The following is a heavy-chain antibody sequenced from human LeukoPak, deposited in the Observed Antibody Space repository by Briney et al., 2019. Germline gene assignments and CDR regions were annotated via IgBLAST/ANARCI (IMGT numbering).Heavy chain of an antibody. CDR1: GYTFTSYG. V-gene: IGHV1-18*01. J-gene: IGHJ5*01. D-gene: IGHD3-10*01. CDR2: INPDGGNT. Sequence: SVKVSCKASGYTFTSYGISWVRQAPGQGLEWVGQINPDGGNTRYAQRFHGRVILSTDMSTSTVYMEVSSLRSDDTAVYYCARALVNPTLDSWGQGTLVTVSS. CDR3: ARALVNPTLDS.